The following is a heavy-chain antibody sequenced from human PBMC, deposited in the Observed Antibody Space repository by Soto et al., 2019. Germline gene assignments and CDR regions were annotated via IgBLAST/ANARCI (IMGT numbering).Heavy chain of an antibody. J-gene: IGHJ1*01. CDR1: GGTFSSYA. Sequence: QVQLVQSGAEVKKPGSSVKVSCKASGGTFSSYAISWVRQAPGQGLEWMGGIIPIFGTANYAQKFQGRVTITADESTSTAYMELSSLRSEDTAGYYWARVHGGGYRGYAMGPSQHWGQGTLVTGSS. V-gene: IGHV1-69*01. CDR3: ARVHGGGYRGYAMGPSQH. D-gene: IGHD5-12*01. CDR2: IIPIFGTA.